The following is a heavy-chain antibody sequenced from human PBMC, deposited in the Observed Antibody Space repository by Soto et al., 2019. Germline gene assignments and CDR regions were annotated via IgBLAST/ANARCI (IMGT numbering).Heavy chain of an antibody. Sequence: ARRLSFAASGFTFSTYAMNWGRQAPGKGLEWVAFISYDGSDKCAAPVRAPFTIPKANPKNTLYLQMNNLRTEDTAMYYCARGRGSGSYTVAYWGQGTLVTSPQ. J-gene: IGHJ4*02. CDR2: ISYDGSDK. D-gene: IGHD1-26*01. CDR1: GFTFSTYA. V-gene: IGHV3-30-3*01. CDR3: ARGRGSGSYTVAY.